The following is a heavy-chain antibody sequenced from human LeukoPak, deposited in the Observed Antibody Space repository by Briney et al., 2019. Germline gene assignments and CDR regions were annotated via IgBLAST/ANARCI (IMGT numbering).Heavy chain of an antibody. V-gene: IGHV3-23*01. CDR3: AKSVGYHSDRSGYYWLGTFDS. J-gene: IGHJ4*02. Sequence: GGSLRLSCVASGFTFSTYPMSWVRQAAGKGMEWVSATSGGGVNTYYADSVKGRFTISRDESKNTLYLQINSLRAEDTAVYYCAKSVGYHSDRSGYYWLGTFDSWGQGTLVTVSS. D-gene: IGHD3-22*01. CDR2: TSGGGVNT. CDR1: GFTFSTYP.